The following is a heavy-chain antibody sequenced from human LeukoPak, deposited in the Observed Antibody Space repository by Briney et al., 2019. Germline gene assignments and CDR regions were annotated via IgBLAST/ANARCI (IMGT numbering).Heavy chain of an antibody. CDR2: IIPIFGTA. Sequence: SVKVSCKASGGTFSSYAISWVRQAPGQGLEWMGGIIPIFGTANYAQKFQGRVTITADESTSTAYMELSSLGSEDTAVYYCASVDDYGDYESLYYFDYWGQGTLVTVSS. CDR3: ASVDDYGDYESLYYFDY. CDR1: GGTFSSYA. J-gene: IGHJ4*02. V-gene: IGHV1-69*01. D-gene: IGHD4-17*01.